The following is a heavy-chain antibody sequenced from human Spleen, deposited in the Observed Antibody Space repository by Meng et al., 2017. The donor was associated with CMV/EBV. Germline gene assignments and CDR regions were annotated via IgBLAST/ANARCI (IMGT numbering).Heavy chain of an antibody. V-gene: IGHV1-69*05. CDR3: ASLRSPRSSVD. J-gene: IGHJ4*02. CDR2: IITALQTT. Sequence: SCKTAVGARSYAVSWVRQGPGQGLEWMGGIITALQTTSFAQKFQGRVTFTTDESSTTAHMELSSLTSEDTAMYYCASLRSPRSSVDWGQGALVTVSS. D-gene: IGHD5/OR15-5a*01. CDR1: VGARSYA.